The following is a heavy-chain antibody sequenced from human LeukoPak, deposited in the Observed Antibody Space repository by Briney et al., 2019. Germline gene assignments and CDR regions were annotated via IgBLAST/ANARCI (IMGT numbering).Heavy chain of an antibody. CDR3: ARELREHGVFDI. Sequence: PGGSLRLSCAASGFSFSMYSMSWIRQAPGKGLEWVSTISGSGSSTYYAASVKGRFSISRDNSKNTVYLQMNSLRVEDTAVYYCARELREHGVFDIWGQGIMVTVSS. CDR1: GFSFSMYS. CDR2: ISGSGSST. V-gene: IGHV3-23*01. J-gene: IGHJ3*02. D-gene: IGHD1-26*01.